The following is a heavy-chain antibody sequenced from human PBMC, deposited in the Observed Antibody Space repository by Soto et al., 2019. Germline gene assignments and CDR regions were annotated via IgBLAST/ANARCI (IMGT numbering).Heavy chain of an antibody. CDR2: ILYDGSNK. CDR3: ARNYYDSGGGFDY. Sequence: GGSLRLSCAASGFTFSRYAMHWVRQAPGKGLEWVAGILYDGSNKYYADSVKGRFTISRDNSKNTLYLQMNSLRAEDTAVYYCARNYYDSGGGFDYWGQGTLVTVSS. J-gene: IGHJ4*02. D-gene: IGHD3-22*01. CDR1: GFTFSRYA. V-gene: IGHV3-30*14.